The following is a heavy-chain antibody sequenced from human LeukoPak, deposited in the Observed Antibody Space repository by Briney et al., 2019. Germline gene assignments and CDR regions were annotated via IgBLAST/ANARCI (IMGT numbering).Heavy chain of an antibody. CDR2: ISYDGSNK. CDR3: ARTGLTYLTTVTTWFDY. D-gene: IGHD4-17*01. Sequence: QPGGSLRLSCAASGFTFSSYAMYWVRQAPGKGLEWVAVISYDGSNKYYADPVKGRFTISRDNSKNTLYLQMNSLRAEDTAVYYCARTGLTYLTTVTTWFDYWGQGTLVTVSS. V-gene: IGHV3-30*04. CDR1: GFTFSSYA. J-gene: IGHJ4*02.